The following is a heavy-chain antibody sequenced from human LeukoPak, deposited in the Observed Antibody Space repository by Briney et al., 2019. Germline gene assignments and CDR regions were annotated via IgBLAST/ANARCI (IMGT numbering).Heavy chain of an antibody. CDR1: GLLFSSYG. J-gene: IGHJ5*02. CDR3: ARGWFGLDP. V-gene: IGHV3-30*03. CDR2: ISFSGTTE. Sequence: GGSLRLSCEASGLLFSSYGFYWVRQAPGKGLEWVAYISFSGTTEDYADSLEGRFTISRDNSESKVYLQMSSLRSEDTAVYYCARGWFGLDPWGQGTQVIVSS. D-gene: IGHD3-10*01.